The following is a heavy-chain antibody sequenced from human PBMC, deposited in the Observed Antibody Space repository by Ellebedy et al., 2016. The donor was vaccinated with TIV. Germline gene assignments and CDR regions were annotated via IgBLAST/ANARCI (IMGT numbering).Heavy chain of an antibody. CDR3: ARDSGSYSLSY. D-gene: IGHD1-26*01. CDR1: GGSISSSSYY. CDR2: IYYSGST. V-gene: IGHV4-39*07. Sequence: MPSETLSLTCTVSGGSISSSSYYWGWIRQPPGKGLEWIGSIYYSGSTYYNPSLKSRVTISVDTSKNQFSLKLSSVTAADTAVYYCARDSGSYSLSYWGQGTLVTVSS. J-gene: IGHJ4*02.